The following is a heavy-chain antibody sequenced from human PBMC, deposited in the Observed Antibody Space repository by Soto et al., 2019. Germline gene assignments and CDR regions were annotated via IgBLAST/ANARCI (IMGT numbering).Heavy chain of an antibody. CDR1: GFPFSKYG. D-gene: IGHD3-10*01. V-gene: IGHV3-33*01. CDR2: IWYDGSKK. J-gene: IGHJ4*02. Sequence: QVQLVESGGGVVQPGRSLRLSCAASGFPFSKYGMHWVRQAPGKGLEWVAIIWYDGSKKYYGDSVKGRFTISRDNSKDTLFLQTNSLRADDPAMYYCARLGGSGGDSIEHWGQGTLVTVSS. CDR3: ARLGGSGGDSIEH.